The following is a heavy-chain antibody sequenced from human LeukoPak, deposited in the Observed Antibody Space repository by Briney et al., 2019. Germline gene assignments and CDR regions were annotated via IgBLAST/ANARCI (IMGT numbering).Heavy chain of an antibody. V-gene: IGHV3-48*03. D-gene: IGHD3-22*01. CDR3: AKNYYYDSSGYNGDFDY. CDR2: ISASGTIT. J-gene: IGHJ4*02. Sequence: GGSLRLSCAASGFTFSSYEMNWVRQAPGKGLEWISYISASGTITHYADSVEGRFTISRDNSKNTLYLQMNSLRVEDRAVYYCAKNYYYDSSGYNGDFDYWGQGTLVTVSS. CDR1: GFTFSSYE.